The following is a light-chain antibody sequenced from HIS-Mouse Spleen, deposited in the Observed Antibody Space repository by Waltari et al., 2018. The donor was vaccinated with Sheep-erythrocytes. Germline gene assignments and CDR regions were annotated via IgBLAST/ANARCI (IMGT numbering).Light chain of an antibody. CDR1: SSDGGGYNY. Sequence: QSALTQPRSVSGSPGQSVTISCTGTSSDGGGYNYVSWYQQHPDKAPKLMIYDVSKRPSGVPDRFSGSKSGNTASLTISGLQAEDEADYYCCSYAGSYTLVFGGGTKLTVL. V-gene: IGLV2-11*01. CDR2: DVS. J-gene: IGLJ2*01. CDR3: CSYAGSYTLV.